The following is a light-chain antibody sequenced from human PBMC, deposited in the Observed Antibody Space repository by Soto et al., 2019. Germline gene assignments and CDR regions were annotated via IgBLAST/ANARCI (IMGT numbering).Light chain of an antibody. CDR1: SGSIASNY. CDR2: EDN. CDR3: QSYDATNQV. Sequence: NFMLTQPHSMSESPGKTVIISCTRSSGSIASNYVQWYQQRPGSSPTTVIYEDNQRPSGVPDRFSGSIDSSSNSVSLTISGLETEDEADYYCQSYDATNQVFGGGTKLTVL. J-gene: IGLJ3*02. V-gene: IGLV6-57*01.